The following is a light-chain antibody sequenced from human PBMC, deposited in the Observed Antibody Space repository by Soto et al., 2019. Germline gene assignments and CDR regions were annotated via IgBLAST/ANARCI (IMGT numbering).Light chain of an antibody. CDR1: ETIGRAY. J-gene: IGKJ2*01. CDR3: HQYATSPFS. Sequence: IVLTQSPGTVSLSPGERATLSCRASETIGRAYFAWYQHRPGRTPRLVLSGTSNRAAGIPDRFGGSGSGADFTLTISGVEPEDAAVYYCHQYATSPFSFGQGTKLESK. V-gene: IGKV3-20*01. CDR2: GTS.